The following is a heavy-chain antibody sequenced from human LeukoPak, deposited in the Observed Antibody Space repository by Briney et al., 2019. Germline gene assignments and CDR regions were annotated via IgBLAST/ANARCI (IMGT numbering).Heavy chain of an antibody. D-gene: IGHD3-9*01. V-gene: IGHV3-21*01. CDR3: ARGALRYSDY. Sequence: PGGTLRLSCAASGFTFSSYGMNWVRQAPGKGLEWVSSISSSSSYIYYADSVKGRFTISRDNAKNSLYLQMNSLRDEDTAVYYCARGALRYSDYWGQGTLVTVSS. J-gene: IGHJ4*02. CDR2: ISSSSSYI. CDR1: GFTFSSYG.